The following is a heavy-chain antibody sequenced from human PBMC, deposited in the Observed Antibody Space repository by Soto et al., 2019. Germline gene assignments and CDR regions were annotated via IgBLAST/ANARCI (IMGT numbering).Heavy chain of an antibody. Sequence: QVQLVESGGGVVQPGRSLRLSCAASGFTFSSYGMHWVRQAPGKGLEWVAVISYDGSNKHYADSVKGRFTISRDNPKNTLYPQMNSLRAEDTAVYYCARSPYSVSYLAYFDYWGQGTLVTVTS. CDR2: ISYDGSNK. CDR3: ARSPYSVSYLAYFDY. V-gene: IGHV3-30*03. J-gene: IGHJ4*02. CDR1: GFTFSSYG. D-gene: IGHD1-26*01.